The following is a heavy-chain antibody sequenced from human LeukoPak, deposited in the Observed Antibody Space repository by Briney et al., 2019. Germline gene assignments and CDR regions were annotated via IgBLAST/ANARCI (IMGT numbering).Heavy chain of an antibody. CDR2: INPNSGGT. CDR1: GYTFTCYY. D-gene: IGHD6-19*01. V-gene: IGHV1-2*02. CDR3: ARDHNSSGWYDR. J-gene: IGHJ5*02. Sequence: GASVKVSCKASGYTFTCYYMHWVRQAPGQGLEWMGWINPNSGGTNYAQKFQGRVTMTRDTSISTAYMELSRLRSDDTAVHYCARDHNSSGWYDRWGQGTLVTVSS.